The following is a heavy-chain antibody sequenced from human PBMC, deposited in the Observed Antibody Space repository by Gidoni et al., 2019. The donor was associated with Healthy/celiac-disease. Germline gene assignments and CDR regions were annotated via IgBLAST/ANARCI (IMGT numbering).Heavy chain of an antibody. J-gene: IGHJ4*02. Sequence: QVQLVQSGAAVKKPGSSVKVSCKASGGTFSSYAISWVRQAPGQGLEWMGGIIPIVGTANYAQKFQGRVTITADKSTSTAYMELSSLRSEDTAVYYCASLYCSGGSCYFNYWGQGTLVTVSS. CDR3: ASLYCSGGSCYFNY. CDR1: GGTFSSYA. D-gene: IGHD2-15*01. V-gene: IGHV1-69*06. CDR2: IIPIVGTA.